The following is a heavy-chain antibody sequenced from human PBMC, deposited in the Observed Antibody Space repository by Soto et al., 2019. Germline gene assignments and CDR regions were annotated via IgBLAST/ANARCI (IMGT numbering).Heavy chain of an antibody. CDR2: INPGNTNT. Sequence: QVQLVQSGGEEKKPGASVKLTCEASGYTFTAYAIHWLRQAPGQRLEWMAWINPGNTNTKYSQKFLGRVSIARDTSASTAYLELGSLRSEDTAVYSCARSAISPYGGLIGHFDYWGQGNLVTVSS. J-gene: IGHJ4*02. V-gene: IGHV1-3*05. D-gene: IGHD3-16*02. CDR3: ARSAISPYGGLIGHFDY. CDR1: GYTFTAYA.